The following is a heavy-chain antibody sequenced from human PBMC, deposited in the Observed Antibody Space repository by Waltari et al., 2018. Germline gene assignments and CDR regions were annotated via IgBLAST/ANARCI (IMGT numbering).Heavy chain of an antibody. Sequence: QVQLVQSGSELKKPGASVKVSCKASGYTFPSYAINWGRQAPGQGLELMGWINTNTGNPTYVQGFTGRFVFSLDTSVSTAYLQISNLKAEDTAIYYCAREVVPAATIVVNWFDPWGQGTLVTVSS. J-gene: IGHJ5*02. V-gene: IGHV7-4-1*02. D-gene: IGHD2-2*01. CDR3: AREVVPAATIVVNWFDP. CDR2: INTNTGNP. CDR1: GYTFPSYA.